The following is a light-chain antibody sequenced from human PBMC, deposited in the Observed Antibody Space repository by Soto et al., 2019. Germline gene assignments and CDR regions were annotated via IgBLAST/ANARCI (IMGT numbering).Light chain of an antibody. Sequence: HSVLTQPPSVSAAPGQKVTISCSGSSSNIGGNSVSWYQQLPGTAPKLLIYDDNKRPSGIPDRFSGSKSGTSATLGITGLQTGDEADYYCATWDDSLNLLYVFGTGTKV. CDR1: SSNIGGNS. J-gene: IGLJ1*01. CDR3: ATWDDSLNLLYV. V-gene: IGLV1-51*01. CDR2: DDN.